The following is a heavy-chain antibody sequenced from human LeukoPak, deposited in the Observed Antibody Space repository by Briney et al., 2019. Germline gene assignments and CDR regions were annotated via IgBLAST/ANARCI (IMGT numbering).Heavy chain of an antibody. D-gene: IGHD2-2*01. Sequence: GGSLRLSCAASGFTFSSYATHWVRQAPGKGLEWVAVISYDGSNKYYADSVKGRFTISRDNSKNTLYLQMNSLRAEDTAVYYCARDPYTVVVPAADYWGQGTLVTVSS. CDR2: ISYDGSNK. J-gene: IGHJ4*02. CDR3: ARDPYTVVVPAADY. CDR1: GFTFSSYA. V-gene: IGHV3-30*04.